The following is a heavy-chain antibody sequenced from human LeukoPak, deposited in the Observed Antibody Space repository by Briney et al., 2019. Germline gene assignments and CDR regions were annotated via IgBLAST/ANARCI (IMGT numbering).Heavy chain of an antibody. CDR1: GFSFRNYG. Sequence: GGSLRLSCAASGFSFRNYGMHWVRQAPGKGLQWVAVISIDGREKYYADSVKGRFTISRDNSKNTLYLQMNSLRGHDTAVYYCANPQSRGYDYLDYWGQGTLVTVSS. CDR3: ANPQSRGYDYLDY. D-gene: IGHD5-12*01. J-gene: IGHJ4*02. CDR2: ISIDGREK. V-gene: IGHV3-30*18.